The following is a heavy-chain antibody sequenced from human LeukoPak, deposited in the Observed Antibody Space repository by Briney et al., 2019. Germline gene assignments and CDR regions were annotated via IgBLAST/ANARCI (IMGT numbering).Heavy chain of an antibody. V-gene: IGHV4-4*07. CDR3: ARGTVPNAFDI. Sequence: SETLSLTCTVSGGSISTYYWSWIRQPAGKGLEWIGRIYTSGSTNYNPSLKTRVTMSVDTSKNQFSLKLSSVTAADTAVYFCARGTVPNAFDIWGQGTMVTVS. J-gene: IGHJ3*02. CDR2: IYTSGST. D-gene: IGHD1/OR15-1a*01. CDR1: GGSISTYY.